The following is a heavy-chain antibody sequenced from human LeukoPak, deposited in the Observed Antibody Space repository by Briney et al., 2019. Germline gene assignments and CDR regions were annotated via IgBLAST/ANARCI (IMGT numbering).Heavy chain of an antibody. D-gene: IGHD3-22*01. V-gene: IGHV3-48*03. J-gene: IGHJ3*02. Sequence: PGGSLRLSCIAPGFTFSSFEMNWVRQAPGKGLEWVSFISISGATIYYADSVKGRFTISRDNAESSLYLQMHSLRAEDTAVYYCARGGSSGYNYNAFDIWGQGTMVTVSS. CDR2: ISISGATI. CDR1: GFTFSSFE. CDR3: ARGGSSGYNYNAFDI.